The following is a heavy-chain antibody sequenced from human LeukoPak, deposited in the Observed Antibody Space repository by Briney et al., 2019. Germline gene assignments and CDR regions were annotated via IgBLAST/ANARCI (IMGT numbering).Heavy chain of an antibody. Sequence: ASVKVSCKASGYTFTSYGISWVRQAPGQGLEWMGWISAYNGNTNYAQKLQGRVTMTRDTSISTAYMELSRLRSDDTAVYYCAAEGYCSSTSCYTYYYYGMDVWGQGTTVTVSS. D-gene: IGHD2-2*02. J-gene: IGHJ6*02. CDR2: ISAYNGNT. CDR3: AAEGYCSSTSCYTYYYYGMDV. CDR1: GYTFTSYG. V-gene: IGHV1-18*01.